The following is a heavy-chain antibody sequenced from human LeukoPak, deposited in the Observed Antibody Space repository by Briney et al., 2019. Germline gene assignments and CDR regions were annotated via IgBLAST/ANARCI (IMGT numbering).Heavy chain of an antibody. CDR2: ISAYNGNT. V-gene: IGHV1-18*01. D-gene: IGHD6-6*01. Sequence: ASGEVCGNASGYTFTSYGISGVSQAPGQGLEWWGGISAYNGNTNYAQKLQGRVTMTTDTSTSTAYMELRSLRSDDTAVYYCARDSSSPEGDAFDIWGQGTMVTVSS. CDR3: ARDSSSPEGDAFDI. J-gene: IGHJ3*02. CDR1: GYTFTSYG.